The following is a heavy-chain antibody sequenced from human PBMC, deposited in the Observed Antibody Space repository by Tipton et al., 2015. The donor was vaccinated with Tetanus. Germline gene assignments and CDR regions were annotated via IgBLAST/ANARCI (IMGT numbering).Heavy chain of an antibody. CDR1: GSVFTTYS. Sequence: SLRLSCEASGSVFTTYSMNWFRQAPGRRLEWVASVSSGSTYTKFPDSLRGRFTISRDDAKNSVYLQVNSLRAEDTAVYYCTRDRDWTLDVWGQGTTVTVSS. CDR2: VSSGSTYT. J-gene: IGHJ6*02. D-gene: IGHD1-1*01. V-gene: IGHV3-21*01. CDR3: TRDRDWTLDV.